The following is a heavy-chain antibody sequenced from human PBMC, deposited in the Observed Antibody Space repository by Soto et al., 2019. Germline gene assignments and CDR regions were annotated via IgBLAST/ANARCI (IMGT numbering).Heavy chain of an antibody. Sequence: QVQLVQSGAEVKKPGASVKVSCKASGYTFTSYGISWVRQAPGQGLEWMGWISAYNGNTNYAQKLQGRVTMTTDTSTSAAYMELRRLRADDTAVYYCARVPQLWLSKGRVGSAFDIWGQGTMVTVSS. CDR3: ARVPQLWLSKGRVGSAFDI. J-gene: IGHJ3*02. CDR1: GYTFTSYG. CDR2: ISAYNGNT. D-gene: IGHD5-18*01. V-gene: IGHV1-18*01.